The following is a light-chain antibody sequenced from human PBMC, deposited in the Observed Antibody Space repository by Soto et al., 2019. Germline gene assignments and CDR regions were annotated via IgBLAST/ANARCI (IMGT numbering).Light chain of an antibody. Sequence: DIQMTQSPSSLSASVGDRVTIPCRASQGISSYLSWYQQKPGNAPKLLIYAASSLQSGVPSRCSGSGSGTDFTLTISSLQPEDFATYYCQQSYSTPITFGQGTRLEIK. V-gene: IGKV1-39*01. CDR2: AAS. J-gene: IGKJ5*01. CDR3: QQSYSTPIT. CDR1: QGISSY.